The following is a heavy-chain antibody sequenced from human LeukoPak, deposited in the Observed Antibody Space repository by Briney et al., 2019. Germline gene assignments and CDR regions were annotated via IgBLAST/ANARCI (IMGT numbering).Heavy chain of an antibody. D-gene: IGHD3-16*01. V-gene: IGHV1-8*01. J-gene: IGHJ4*02. CDR3: VREGGYCYGYTCRYFDH. CDR1: GYTFTSYD. Sequence: ASVKVSCKASGYTFTSYDINWVRQATGQGLEWMGWMNPNSGNTGYAQKFQGRVTMTRNTSISTAYMELSSLRSEDTAVYYCVREGGYCYGYTCRYFDHWGQGTLVTVSS. CDR2: MNPNSGNT.